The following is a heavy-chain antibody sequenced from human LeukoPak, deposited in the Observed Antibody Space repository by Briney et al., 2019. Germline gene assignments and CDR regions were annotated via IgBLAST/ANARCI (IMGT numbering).Heavy chain of an antibody. CDR2: IYSGGST. CDR1: GFTVSSNH. J-gene: IGHJ5*02. V-gene: IGHV3-53*01. Sequence: GGSLRLSCAASGFTVSSNHMNWVRQDPGKGLEWVSVIYSGGSTYYADSVKGRFTISRDNSKNTLYLQMNSLRAEDTAVYYCARDEKFNWFDPWGQGTLVTVSS. CDR3: ARDEKFNWFDP.